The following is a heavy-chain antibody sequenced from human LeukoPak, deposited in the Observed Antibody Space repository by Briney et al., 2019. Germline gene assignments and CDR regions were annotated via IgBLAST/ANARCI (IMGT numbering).Heavy chain of an antibody. D-gene: IGHD3-22*01. Sequence: PGGSLRLSCAASGFTFSSYAMTWVRQAPGKGLEWVSGISWNSGSIGYADSVKGRFTISRDNAKNSLYLQMNSLGAEDTALYYCALTRDYYDSSGYTFFDYWGQGTLVTVSS. V-gene: IGHV3-9*01. J-gene: IGHJ4*02. CDR2: ISWNSGSI. CDR3: ALTRDYYDSSGYTFFDY. CDR1: GFTFSSYA.